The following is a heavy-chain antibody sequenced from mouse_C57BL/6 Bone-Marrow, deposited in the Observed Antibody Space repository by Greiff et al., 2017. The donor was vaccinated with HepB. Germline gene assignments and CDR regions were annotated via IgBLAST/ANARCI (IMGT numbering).Heavy chain of an antibody. CDR3: ARSGDYVAFAY. CDR2: IDPSDSYT. V-gene: IGHV1-69*01. D-gene: IGHD2-4*01. J-gene: IGHJ3*01. Sequence: QVQLQQPGAELVMPGASVKLSCKASGYTFTSYWMHWVKQRPGQGLEWIGEIDPSDSYTNYNQKFKGKSTLTVDKSSSTAYMQLSSLTSEDSAVYYCARSGDYVAFAYGGQGTLVTVSA. CDR1: GYTFTSYW.